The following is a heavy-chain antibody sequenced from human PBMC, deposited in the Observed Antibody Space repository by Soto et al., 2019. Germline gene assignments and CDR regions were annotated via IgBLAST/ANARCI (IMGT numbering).Heavy chain of an antibody. J-gene: IGHJ6*02. CDR3: ARAFLNFVFWSGYPPLSADV. D-gene: IGHD3-3*01. CDR1: GYTFTSYG. V-gene: IGHV1-18*01. Sequence: ASVKVSCKASGYTFTSYGVSWVRQAPGQGLEWMGWISAYNGNTNYAQKLQGRVTMTTDTSTSTAYMELRSLRSDDTAVYYCARAFLNFVFWSGYPPLSADVWGQATMVTVYS. CDR2: ISAYNGNT.